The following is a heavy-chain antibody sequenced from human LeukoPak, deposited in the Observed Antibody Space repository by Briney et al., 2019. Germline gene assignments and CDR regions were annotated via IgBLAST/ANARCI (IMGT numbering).Heavy chain of an antibody. CDR1: GFTFGNYG. J-gene: IGHJ4*02. CDR3: AREGPYGDYDFDY. Sequence: PGGSLRLSCAASGFTFGNYGMSWVRQAPGKGLEWVSSISSSSSYIYYADSVKGRFTISRDNAKNSLYLQMNSLRAEDTAVYYCAREGPYGDYDFDYWGQGTLVTVSS. CDR2: ISSSSSYI. V-gene: IGHV3-21*01. D-gene: IGHD4-17*01.